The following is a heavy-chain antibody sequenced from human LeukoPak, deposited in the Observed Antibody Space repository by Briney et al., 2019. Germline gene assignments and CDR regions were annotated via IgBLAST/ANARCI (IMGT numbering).Heavy chain of an antibody. CDR3: ARDSDYGDTWFQH. V-gene: IGHV3-53*01. Sequence: GGSLRLSCAASGFTVSSNYMSWVRQAPGKGLEWVSVIYSGGSTYYADSVKGRFTISRDNSKNTLYLQMNSLRAEATAVYYCARDSDYGDTWFQHWGQGTLVTVSS. D-gene: IGHD4-17*01. CDR1: GFTVSSNY. J-gene: IGHJ1*01. CDR2: IYSGGST.